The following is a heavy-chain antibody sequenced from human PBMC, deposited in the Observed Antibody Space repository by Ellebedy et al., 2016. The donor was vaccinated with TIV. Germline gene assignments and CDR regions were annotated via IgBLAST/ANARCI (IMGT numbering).Heavy chain of an antibody. D-gene: IGHD3-16*01. CDR1: GFNFRSYW. CDR2: IRQEGDVK. V-gene: IGHV3-7*01. J-gene: IGHJ5*02. CDR3: AGRGSYGDYAVQINSSSDT. Sequence: GESLKISCIASGFNFRSYWMTWVRQAPGKGLEWVANIRQEGDVKYFVDSVRGRFTVSRDNARNTLYLQMNNLRVEDTAVYYCAGRGSYGDYAVQINSSSDTWGQGTLVTVSS.